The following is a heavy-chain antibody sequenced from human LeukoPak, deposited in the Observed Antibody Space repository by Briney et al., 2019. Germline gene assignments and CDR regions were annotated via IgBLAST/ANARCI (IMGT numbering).Heavy chain of an antibody. Sequence: SETLSLTCTVSGGSISSSSYYWGGIRQPPGKGLKWIGSIYYSGSTYYNPSLKSRVTISVDTSKNQFSLKLSSVTAADTAVYYCAREKRGYDSSGYYEGYFDYWGQGTLVTVSS. CDR1: GGSISSSSYY. J-gene: IGHJ4*02. V-gene: IGHV4-39*07. CDR2: IYYSGST. CDR3: AREKRGYDSSGYYEGYFDY. D-gene: IGHD3-22*01.